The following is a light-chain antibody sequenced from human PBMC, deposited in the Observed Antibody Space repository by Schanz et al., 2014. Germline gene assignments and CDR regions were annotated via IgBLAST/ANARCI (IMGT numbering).Light chain of an antibody. CDR1: SSDVGGHKY. J-gene: IGLJ1*01. CDR2: EVS. V-gene: IGLV2-14*01. Sequence: QSALTQPASVSGSPGQSITITCTGTSSDVGGHKYVSWFQQHPGKAPKLMIYEVSKRPSGVPDRFSGSKSGTSASLAITGLQAEDESDYYCQSSHNPLTDYVFGTGTKLTVL. CDR3: QSSHNPLTDYV.